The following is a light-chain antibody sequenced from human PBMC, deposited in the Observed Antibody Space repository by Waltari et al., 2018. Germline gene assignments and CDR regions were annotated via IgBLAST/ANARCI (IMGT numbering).Light chain of an antibody. CDR3: QESYSSPTWT. CDR1: QSVLYNSKSNNY. V-gene: IGKV4-1*01. J-gene: IGKJ1*01. Sequence: DIVMTQSPDSLAVSLGERATINCKSSQSVLYNSKSNNYLGWYQQKPGQPPKLLIYWASTRESGVPDRFSGSGSGTDFTLTISSLQPEDFGTYYCQESYSSPTWTFGQGTKVEIK. CDR2: WAS.